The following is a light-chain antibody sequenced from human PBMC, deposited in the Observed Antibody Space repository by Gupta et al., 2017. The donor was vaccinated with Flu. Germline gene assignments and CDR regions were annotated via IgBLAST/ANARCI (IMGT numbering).Light chain of an antibody. CDR1: QSISSW. J-gene: IGKJ1*01. CDR3: QQYNSYRT. Sequence: DIQMTQSPSTLSASVGDRVTITCRASQSISSWLAWYQQKPGKAPKLLIYKATSLESGVPSRCSGSGSGTEFTITISSLQPDDFATYYCQQYNSYRTFGQGTKVEIK. V-gene: IGKV1-5*03. CDR2: KAT.